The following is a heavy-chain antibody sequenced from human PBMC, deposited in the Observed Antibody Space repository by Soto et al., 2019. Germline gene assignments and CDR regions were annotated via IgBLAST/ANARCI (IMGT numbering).Heavy chain of an antibody. D-gene: IGHD4-17*01. Sequence: PSETLSLTCTVSGGSISSYYWSWIRQPPGKGLEWIGYIYYSGSTNYNPSLKSRVTISVDTSKNQFSLKLSSVTVADTAVYYCARGSTVTMIHYWGQGTLVTVSS. CDR3: ARGSTVTMIHY. J-gene: IGHJ4*02. CDR2: IYYSGST. CDR1: GGSISSYY. V-gene: IGHV4-59*01.